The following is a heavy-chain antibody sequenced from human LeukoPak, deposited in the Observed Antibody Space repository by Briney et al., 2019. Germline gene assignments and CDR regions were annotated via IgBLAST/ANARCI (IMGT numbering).Heavy chain of an antibody. V-gene: IGHV4-4*07. CDR2: IYTSGST. Sequence: SETLSLTCTVSGGSISSYYWSWIRQPAGKGLGWIGRIYTSGSTNYNPSLKSRVTMSVDTSKNQFSLKLSSVTAADTAVYYCARDGTCGGDCFHDAFDIWGQGTMVTVSS. D-gene: IGHD2-21*02. J-gene: IGHJ3*02. CDR1: GGSISSYY. CDR3: ARDGTCGGDCFHDAFDI.